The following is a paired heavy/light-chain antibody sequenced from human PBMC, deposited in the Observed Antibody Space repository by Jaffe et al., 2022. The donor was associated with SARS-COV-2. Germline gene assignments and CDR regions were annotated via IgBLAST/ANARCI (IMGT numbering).Light chain of an antibody. J-gene: IGLJ3*02. CDR1: ALPNQY. Sequence: SYELTQPPSVSVSPGQTARITCSGDALPNQYAYWYQQKPGQAPVLVMYKDSERPSGIPERFSGSSSGTTVTLTLSGVQAEDEADYYCQSADSSGTYWVFGGGTKLTVL. V-gene: IGLV3-25*03. CDR2: KDS. CDR3: QSADSSGTYWV.
Heavy chain of an antibody. Sequence: EVQLVESGGGLVQPGGSLRLSCAASGFTFSSYWMTWVRQAPGKGLEWVANIKQDGSEQYYGDSVKGRFTISRDNAENSLYLQMNSLRAEDTAMYYCARSSSSWYGGPLDIWGQGTMVTVSA. D-gene: IGHD6-13*01. J-gene: IGHJ3*02. CDR2: IKQDGSEQ. CDR1: GFTFSSYW. CDR3: ARSSSSWYGGPLDI. V-gene: IGHV3-7*01.